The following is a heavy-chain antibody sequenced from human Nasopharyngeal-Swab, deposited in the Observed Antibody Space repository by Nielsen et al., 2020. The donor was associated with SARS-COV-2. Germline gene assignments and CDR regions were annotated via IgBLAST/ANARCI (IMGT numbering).Heavy chain of an antibody. J-gene: IGHJ4*02. CDR3: ATGLLGYTYAFGN. D-gene: IGHD5-18*01. V-gene: IGHV7-4-1*02. CDR2: IDTNTGNP. Sequence: WVRQAPEKGLEWMGWIDTNTGNPTYAQGFTGRFVFSLDTSVSTAYLQISSLKAEDTAMYYCATGLLGYTYAFGNWGQGTLVTVSS.